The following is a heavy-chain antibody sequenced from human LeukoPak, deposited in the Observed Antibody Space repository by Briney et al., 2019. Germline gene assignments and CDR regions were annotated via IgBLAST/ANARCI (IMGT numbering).Heavy chain of an antibody. CDR1: GGSFSGYY. D-gene: IGHD1-14*01. V-gene: IGHV4-34*01. CDR2: INHSGST. CDR3: TSQTVARWFDP. Sequence: SETLSLTCAVDGGSFSGYYWSWVRQPPGKGLEWIGEINHSGSTNYNPSLKSRVTISVDTSKNQFSLKLSSVTAADTAVYYCTSQTVARWFDPWGQGTLVTVSS. J-gene: IGHJ5*02.